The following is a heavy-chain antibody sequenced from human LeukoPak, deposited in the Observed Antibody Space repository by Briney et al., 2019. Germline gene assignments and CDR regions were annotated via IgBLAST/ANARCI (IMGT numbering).Heavy chain of an antibody. CDR3: ATWSNAWEFDY. Sequence: GGSLRLSCAASGFTFSSSWMTWVREAPGKGLEWVAHINEDGSDKYYVDSVTGRFSISRDNTKNSLYLQMSSLRAEDTAVYYCATWSNAWEFDYWGQGTLVSVSS. J-gene: IGHJ4*02. D-gene: IGHD1-26*01. CDR2: INEDGSDK. V-gene: IGHV3-7*05. CDR1: GFTFSSSW.